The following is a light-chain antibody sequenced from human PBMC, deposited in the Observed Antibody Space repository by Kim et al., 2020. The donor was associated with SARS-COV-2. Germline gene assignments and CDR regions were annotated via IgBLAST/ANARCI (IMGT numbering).Light chain of an antibody. Sequence: LSPGRRAPLSCRASQNVGGNWLAWYKYKPGQAPRLLFFAASSRATGVPDRFSGSGSGTDFTLTISGLEAEDFAVYYCQQYGPSRAFGQGTKVDIK. V-gene: IGKV3-20*01. CDR3: QQYGPSRA. CDR2: AAS. CDR1: QNVGGNW. J-gene: IGKJ1*01.